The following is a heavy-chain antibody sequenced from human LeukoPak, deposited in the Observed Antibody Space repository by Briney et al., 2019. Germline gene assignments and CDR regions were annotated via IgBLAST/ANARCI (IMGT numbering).Heavy chain of an antibody. CDR3: AKDPTPSGDWFDP. V-gene: IGHV3-23*01. J-gene: IGHJ5*02. Sequence: GGSLRLSCAASGFTFSSYAMSWVRQAPGKGLEWVSAISGSGGSTYYADSVKGRFTISRDNSKNTLYLQKNGLRAEDTAVYYCAKDPTPSGDWFDPWGQGTLVTVSS. CDR2: ISGSGGST. CDR1: GFTFSSYA. D-gene: IGHD2-15*01.